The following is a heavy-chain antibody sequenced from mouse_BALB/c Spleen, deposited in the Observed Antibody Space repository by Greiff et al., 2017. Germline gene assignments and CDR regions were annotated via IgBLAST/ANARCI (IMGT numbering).Heavy chain of an antibody. D-gene: IGHD2-1*01. Sequence: VKLLESGAELARPGASVKMSCKASGYTFTSYTMHWVKQRPGQGLEWIGYINPSSGYTNYNQKFKDKATLTADKSSSTAYMQLSSLTSEDSAVYYCARSGPDGNYLYYYAMDYWGQGTSVTVSA. CDR2: INPSSGYT. J-gene: IGHJ4*01. V-gene: IGHV1-4*01. CDR3: ARSGPDGNYLYYYAMDY. CDR1: GYTFTSYT.